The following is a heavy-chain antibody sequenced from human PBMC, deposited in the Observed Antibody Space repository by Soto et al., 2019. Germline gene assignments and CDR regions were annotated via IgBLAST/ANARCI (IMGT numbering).Heavy chain of an antibody. Sequence: RLSCAASGFTFSSYAMSWVRQAPGKGLEWVSAISGSGGSTYYADSVKGRFTISRDNSKNTLYLQMNSLRAEDTAVYYCAKDNYYDSSGYRPDDAFDIWGQGTMVTVSS. CDR3: AKDNYYDSSGYRPDDAFDI. CDR1: GFTFSSYA. V-gene: IGHV3-23*01. D-gene: IGHD3-22*01. CDR2: ISGSGGST. J-gene: IGHJ3*02.